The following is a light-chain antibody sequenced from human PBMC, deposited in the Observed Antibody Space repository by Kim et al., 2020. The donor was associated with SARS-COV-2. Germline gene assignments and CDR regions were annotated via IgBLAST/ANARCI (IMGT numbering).Light chain of an antibody. Sequence: DIQMTQSPSSLSASVGDRVTITCRASQDIGNSFDWFQQKPGKAPKSLIHAASSLQSGVPLRFSGSGSGTDFNLTISNLQPEDFTSYYCQQYNSFPYTFGQGTKLEI. CDR2: AAS. J-gene: IGKJ2*01. V-gene: IGKV1-16*01. CDR1: QDIGNS. CDR3: QQYNSFPYT.